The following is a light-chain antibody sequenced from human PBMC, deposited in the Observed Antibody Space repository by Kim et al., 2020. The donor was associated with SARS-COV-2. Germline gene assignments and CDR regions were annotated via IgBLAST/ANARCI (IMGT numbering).Light chain of an antibody. Sequence: ERATLSCRASQSISSEFLAWYQQISGQPPRLLMFGASNRAAGIPDRFSGGGSGTDFTLTITRLEPADSAVYYCQQYTTSPPAYTFGQGTKLEI. CDR1: QSISSEF. V-gene: IGKV3-20*01. CDR2: GAS. J-gene: IGKJ2*01. CDR3: QQYTTSPPAYT.